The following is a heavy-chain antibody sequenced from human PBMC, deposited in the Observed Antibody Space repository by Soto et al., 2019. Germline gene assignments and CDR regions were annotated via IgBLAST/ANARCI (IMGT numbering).Heavy chain of an antibody. J-gene: IGHJ4*02. Sequence: ASVKVSCKASGYTFSHYGISWVRQAPGQGLEWMGWISAYNGNTKYAQKLQGRVTMTTDTSTGTAYMELRSLRSDDTAVYYCARDSPPVDYWGQGTLVTVSS. CDR1: GYTFSHYG. CDR3: ARDSPPVDY. CDR2: ISAYNGNT. V-gene: IGHV1-18*01.